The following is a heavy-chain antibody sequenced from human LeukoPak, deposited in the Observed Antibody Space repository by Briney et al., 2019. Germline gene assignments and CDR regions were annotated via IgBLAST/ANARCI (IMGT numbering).Heavy chain of an antibody. CDR1: GGSISSYY. Sequence: PSETLSLTCTVSGGSISSYYWSWIRQPPGKGLEWIGYIYYSGSTNYNPSLKSRVTISVDTSKNQFSLKLSSVTAADTAVYYCAKGGHDSYGTYFDYWGQETLVTVSS. CDR3: AKGGHDSYGTYFDY. CDR2: IYYSGST. J-gene: IGHJ4*02. V-gene: IGHV4-59*01. D-gene: IGHD5-18*01.